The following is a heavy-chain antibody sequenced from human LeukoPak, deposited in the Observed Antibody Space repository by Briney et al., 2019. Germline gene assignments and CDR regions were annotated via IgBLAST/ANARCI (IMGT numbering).Heavy chain of an antibody. V-gene: IGHV3-23*01. CDR1: GFTFSTYG. Sequence: GGSLRLSCAASGFTFSTYGMNWVRQAPGKGLEWVSAISGRDGNTYYADSVKGRFTISRDNSKNTLYLQMNSLRAEDTALYYCARAGRCSSTSCSAYFDYWGQGTLVTVSS. J-gene: IGHJ4*02. D-gene: IGHD2-2*01. CDR2: ISGRDGNT. CDR3: ARAGRCSSTSCSAYFDY.